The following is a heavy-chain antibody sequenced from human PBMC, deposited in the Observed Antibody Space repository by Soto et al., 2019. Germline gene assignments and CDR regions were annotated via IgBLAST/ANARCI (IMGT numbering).Heavy chain of an antibody. V-gene: IGHV1-3*01. J-gene: IGHJ6*02. CDR3: ARGKGMEENYYYYGLDI. CDR2: INGGTGQT. CDR1: GYTFTTHS. D-gene: IGHD1-1*01. Sequence: ASVKVSCKASGYTFTTHSMHWVRQAPAQSLEWMGWINGGTGQTKHSQRCQGRVNITRDTSASTAYMELSSLRSEDTAVYYCARGKGMEENYYYYGLDIWGQGTTVTVSS.